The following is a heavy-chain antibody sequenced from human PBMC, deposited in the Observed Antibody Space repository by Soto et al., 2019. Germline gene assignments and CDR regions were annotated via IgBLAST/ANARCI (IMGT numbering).Heavy chain of an antibody. Sequence: EVQLVESGGGLIQPGGSLRLSCAVSGFTVSNNYMSWVRQAPGKGLEGVSVIYSGGYTAYGDSVKGRFTISRDNSKNTLYLKKKTRSADHPAVFYCGTHPGGGGYWGQGTLVTVSS. V-gene: IGHV3-53*01. CDR3: GTHPGGGGY. CDR2: IYSGGYT. D-gene: IGHD3-10*01. J-gene: IGHJ4*02. CDR1: GFTVSNNY.